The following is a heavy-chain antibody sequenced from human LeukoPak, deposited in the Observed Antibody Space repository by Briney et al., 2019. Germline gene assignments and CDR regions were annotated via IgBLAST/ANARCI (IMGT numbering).Heavy chain of an antibody. Sequence: SGGSLRLSCAASGFTFSSYWMSWVRRAPGKGLEWVANIKQDGSEKYYVDSVKGRFTISRDNAKNSLYLQMNSLRVEDTAVYYCARGGIAARFAYWGQGTLVTVSS. CDR3: ARGGIAARFAY. J-gene: IGHJ4*02. CDR1: GFTFSSYW. CDR2: IKQDGSEK. V-gene: IGHV3-7*02. D-gene: IGHD6-6*01.